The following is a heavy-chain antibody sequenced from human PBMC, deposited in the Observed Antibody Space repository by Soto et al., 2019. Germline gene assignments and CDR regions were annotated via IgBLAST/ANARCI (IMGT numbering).Heavy chain of an antibody. V-gene: IGHV3-33*01. Sequence: QVQLVESGGGVVQPGRSLRLSCAASGFMFSSHGMHWIRQAPGKGLEWVAVIWYDGSNKYYADSVKGRFTISRDNSKNTLYLQMHSLRVEDTAVYYCGPDTLDYWGQGTLVTVSS. CDR1: GFMFSSHG. CDR3: GPDTLDY. J-gene: IGHJ4*02. CDR2: IWYDGSNK.